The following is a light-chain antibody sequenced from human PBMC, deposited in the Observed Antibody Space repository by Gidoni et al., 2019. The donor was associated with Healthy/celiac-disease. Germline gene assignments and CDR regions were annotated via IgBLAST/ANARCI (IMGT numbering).Light chain of an antibody. J-gene: IGKJ4*01. CDR1: QGISSY. Sequence: DIQLNQYPSFLSASVGDRVTITCRASQGISSYLAWYQQKPRKAPKLLIYAASTLQSGVPSRFSGSGSGTEFTLTISSLQPEDFATYYCQQLNSYPRTFGGGTKVEIK. CDR2: AAS. V-gene: IGKV1-9*01. CDR3: QQLNSYPRT.